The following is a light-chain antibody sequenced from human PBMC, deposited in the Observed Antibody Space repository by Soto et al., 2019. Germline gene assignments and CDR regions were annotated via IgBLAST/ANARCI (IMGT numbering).Light chain of an antibody. V-gene: IGLV2-23*02. CDR2: EVS. CDR3: CSYAGSGSSGYD. CDR1: SSDVGNYNV. J-gene: IGLJ1*01. Sequence: QSALTQPASVSGSPGQPITISCSGTSSDVGNYNVVSWYQQHPGKAPKLMIYEVSKRPSGVSNRFSGSKSGNTASLTISGLQAEDEADYYCCSYAGSGSSGYDFGTGTKVTVL.